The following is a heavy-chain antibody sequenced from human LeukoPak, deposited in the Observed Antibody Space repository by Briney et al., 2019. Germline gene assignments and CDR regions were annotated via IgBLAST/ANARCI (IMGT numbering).Heavy chain of an antibody. CDR2: IYYSGST. CDR3: ARVGDYCSSTSCYSYYFDY. D-gene: IGHD2-2*01. Sequence: SETLSLTCTVSGGSISSYYWSWIRQPPGKGLEWIVYIYYSGSTNYNPSLKSRVTISVDTSKNQFSLKLSSVTAADTAVYYCARVGDYCSSTSCYSYYFDYWGQGTLVTVSS. V-gene: IGHV4-59*01. CDR1: GGSISSYY. J-gene: IGHJ4*02.